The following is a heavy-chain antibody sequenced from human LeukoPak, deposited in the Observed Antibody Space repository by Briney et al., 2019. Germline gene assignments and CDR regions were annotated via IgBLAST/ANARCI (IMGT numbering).Heavy chain of an antibody. D-gene: IGHD3-3*01. CDR3: ARPYYDIWSAYVY. Sequence: GGSLRLSCAASGFTFSSYAMHWVRQAPGKGLEYVSAISNCGGSTHYANSVKGRFTISRDNSKNTLYLQMGSLRAEDMAVYYCARPYYDIWSAYVYWGQGTLVTVSS. CDR2: ISNCGGST. V-gene: IGHV3-64*01. J-gene: IGHJ4*02. CDR1: GFTFSSYA.